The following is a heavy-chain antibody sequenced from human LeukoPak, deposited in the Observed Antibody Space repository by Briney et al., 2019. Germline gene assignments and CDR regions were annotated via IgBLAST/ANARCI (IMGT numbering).Heavy chain of an antibody. CDR1: GFTVSTNY. D-gene: IGHD2-15*01. CDR3: AREADCSGGSCYRGAFDI. V-gene: IGHV3-23*01. Sequence: PGGSLRLSCAASGFTVSTNYMNWVRQAPGKGLEWVSSMSGSGSSTYYADSVKGRFTISRDNSKNTLYLRMNSLRAEDTAVYYCAREADCSGGSCYRGAFDIWGQGTMVTVSS. CDR2: MSGSGSST. J-gene: IGHJ3*02.